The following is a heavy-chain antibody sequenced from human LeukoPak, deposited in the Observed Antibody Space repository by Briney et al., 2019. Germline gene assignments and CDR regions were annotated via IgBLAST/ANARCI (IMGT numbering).Heavy chain of an antibody. Sequence: ASVKVSCKASGYTFTSYAMHWVRQAPGQRLGWMGWINAGNGNTKYSQKFQGRVTITRDTSASTAYMELSSLRSEDTAVYYCARDLGGYYYYGMDVWGQGTTVTVSS. J-gene: IGHJ6*02. D-gene: IGHD3-16*01. V-gene: IGHV1-3*01. CDR2: INAGNGNT. CDR1: GYTFTSYA. CDR3: ARDLGGYYYYGMDV.